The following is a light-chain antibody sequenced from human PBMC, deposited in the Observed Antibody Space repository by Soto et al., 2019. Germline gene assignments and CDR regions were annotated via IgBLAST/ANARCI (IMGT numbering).Light chain of an antibody. CDR1: SSDVGGYNY. CDR3: CSYAGSYTAGV. Sequence: QSALTQPRSVSGSPGQSVTISCTGTSSDVGGYNYVSWYQQHPGKAPKLMIYDVSKWPSGVPDRFSGSKSGNTASLTISGLQAEDEADYYCCSYAGSYTAGVFGTGTKLTVL. J-gene: IGLJ1*01. V-gene: IGLV2-11*01. CDR2: DVS.